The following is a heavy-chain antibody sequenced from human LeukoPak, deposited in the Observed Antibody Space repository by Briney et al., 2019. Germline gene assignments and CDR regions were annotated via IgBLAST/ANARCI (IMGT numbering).Heavy chain of an antibody. Sequence: ASVKVSCKASGGTFSSYAISWVRQAPGQGLEWMGRIIPILGIANYAQKFQGRVTITADKSTSTAYMELRSLRSDDTAVYYCARGDIWFDPWGQGTLVTVSS. V-gene: IGHV1-69*04. CDR3: ARGDIWFDP. CDR1: GGTFSSYA. D-gene: IGHD2-15*01. CDR2: IIPILGIA. J-gene: IGHJ5*02.